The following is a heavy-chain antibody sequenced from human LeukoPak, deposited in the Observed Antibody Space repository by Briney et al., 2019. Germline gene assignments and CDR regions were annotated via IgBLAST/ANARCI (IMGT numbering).Heavy chain of an antibody. D-gene: IGHD3-16*01. Sequence: PSDTLTLPCTVSGGSMSIYHWGWLRQPRAQALLWIGYISYGGRTNYNPSLQSRVTISVDTSKTQFSLNLDSVTAADTAVYYCARALLGEFPNYFDYWGQGTLVTVSS. J-gene: IGHJ4*02. CDR3: ARALLGEFPNYFDY. CDR1: GGSMSIYH. CDR2: ISYGGRT. V-gene: IGHV4-59*08.